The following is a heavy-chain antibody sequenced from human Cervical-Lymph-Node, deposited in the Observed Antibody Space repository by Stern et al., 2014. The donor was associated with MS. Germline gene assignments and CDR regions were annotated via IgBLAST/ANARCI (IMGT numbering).Heavy chain of an antibody. CDR1: GFTFSSYW. CDR2: INTDGSST. J-gene: IGHJ3*02. V-gene: IGHV3-74*01. Sequence: EVQLVESGGGLVQPGGSLRLSCADSGFTFSSYWMHWVRQAPGKGLVWVSRINTDGSSTSYAASVKGRFTIARDNAKNTLYLQVNSLRAEDTAVYYCASAVATINGAFDIWGQGTMVTVSS. D-gene: IGHD5-24*01. CDR3: ASAVATINGAFDI.